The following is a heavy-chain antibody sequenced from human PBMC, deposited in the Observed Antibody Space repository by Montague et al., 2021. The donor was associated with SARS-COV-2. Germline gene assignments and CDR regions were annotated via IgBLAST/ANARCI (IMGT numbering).Heavy chain of an antibody. V-gene: IGHV6-1*01. Sequence: VSPGASLSSDSLSWHWIRQSPSRGLEWLASTYYRSKWYNDSAPSVSGRATVKPDTSRNQFSLHLDSVTPEDTALSFCARKMDSPFDVWGKGTMVIVSS. CDR3: ARKMDSPFDV. D-gene: IGHD2-2*03. J-gene: IGHJ3*01. CDR2: TYYRSKWYN. CDR1: GASLSSDSLS.